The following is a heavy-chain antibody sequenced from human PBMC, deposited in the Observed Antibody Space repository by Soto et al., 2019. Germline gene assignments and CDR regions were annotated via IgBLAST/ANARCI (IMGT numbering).Heavy chain of an antibody. D-gene: IGHD6-13*01. CDR1: GYTFTSYG. CDR2: ISAYTGNT. CDR3: ARSSSSWYRAFDI. V-gene: IGHV1-18*01. Sequence: ASVKVSCKASGYTFTSYGISWVRQAPGQGLEWMGWISAYTGNTNYAQKLQGRVTMTTDKSTSTAYMELRSLRSDDTAVYYCARSSSSWYRAFDIWSQGTMVPVSS. J-gene: IGHJ3*02.